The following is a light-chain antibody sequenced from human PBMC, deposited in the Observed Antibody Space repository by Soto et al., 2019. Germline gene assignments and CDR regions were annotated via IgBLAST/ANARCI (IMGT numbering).Light chain of an antibody. V-gene: IGLV2-14*01. Sequence: QSVLTQPASVSGSPGQSITISCTGTSSDVGGYNYVSWYQQHPGKAPKLMIYDVSNRPSGVSNRFSGSKSGNTASLTISGLQPEDEAVYSSSSYTTSSTLLYVFGTGTKLTVL. CDR1: SSDVGGYNY. CDR3: SSYTTSSTLLYV. CDR2: DVS. J-gene: IGLJ1*01.